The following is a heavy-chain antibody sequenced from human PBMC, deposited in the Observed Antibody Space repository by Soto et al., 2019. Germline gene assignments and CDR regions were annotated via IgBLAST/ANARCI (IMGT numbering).Heavy chain of an antibody. D-gene: IGHD6-13*01. CDR1: GGSISSGGYY. CDR3: AREMAAAGPNWFDP. CDR2: IYYSGST. Sequence: LSLTCTVSGGSISSGGYYWSWIRQHPGKGLEWIGYIYYSGSTYYNPSLKSRVTISVDTSKNQFSLKLSSVTAADTAVYYCAREMAAAGPNWFDPWDQGTLVTVSS. V-gene: IGHV4-31*03. J-gene: IGHJ5*02.